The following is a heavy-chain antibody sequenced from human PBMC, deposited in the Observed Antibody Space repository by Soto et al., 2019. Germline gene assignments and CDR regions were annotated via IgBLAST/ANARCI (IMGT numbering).Heavy chain of an antibody. V-gene: IGHV3-23*01. J-gene: IGHJ4*02. CDR3: AKVFHPEGANYFDF. Sequence: EVQLLESGGGLVQPGGSLRLSCAASGFTFSNYAMNWVRQAPGKGLEWVSAISSPFSEGNTHYAASVKGRFTISRDNDKNTVFLEMNSLRAEDTAVYYCAKVFHPEGANYFDFWGQGTLVTVSS. D-gene: IGHD1-26*01. CDR2: ISSPFSEGNT. CDR1: GFTFSNYA.